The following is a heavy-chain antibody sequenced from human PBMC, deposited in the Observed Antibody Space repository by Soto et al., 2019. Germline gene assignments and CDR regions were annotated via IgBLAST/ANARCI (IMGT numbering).Heavy chain of an antibody. CDR2: ISGSGGST. CDR1: GFTFSSDA. D-gene: IGHD3-9*01. J-gene: IGHJ4*02. V-gene: IGHV3-23*01. CDR3: AKDNENYDILTGYSD. Sequence: GGSLRLSCAASGFTFSSDAMSWVRQAPGKGLEWVSAISGSGGSTYYADSVKGRSTISRDNSKNTLYLQMNSLRAEDTAVYYCAKDNENYDILTGYSDWGQGTLVTVSS.